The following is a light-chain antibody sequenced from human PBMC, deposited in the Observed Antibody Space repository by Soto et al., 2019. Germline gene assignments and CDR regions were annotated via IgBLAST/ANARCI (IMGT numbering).Light chain of an antibody. CDR3: QQYHSYYPWT. Sequence: DIQITQSPSALSASVGDRVTITCRASQGISNYLAWYQQKPGKVPKLLIYAASTLQSGVPSRFSGSGSGTDFSLTITSLQPDDSATYYCQQYHSYYPWTFGQGTKVDI. CDR2: AAS. J-gene: IGKJ1*01. V-gene: IGKV1-27*01. CDR1: QGISNY.